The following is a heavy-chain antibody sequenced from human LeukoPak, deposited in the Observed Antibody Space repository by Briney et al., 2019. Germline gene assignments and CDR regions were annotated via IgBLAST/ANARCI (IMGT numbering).Heavy chain of an antibody. V-gene: IGHV3-30*04. Sequence: GGSLRLSCTASGFTFGDYAMSWVRQAPGKGLEWVAVISYDGSNKYYADSVKGRFTISRDNSKNTLYLQMNSLRAEDTAVYYCVKDRGTMIVVDPPDYWGQGTLVTVSS. CDR3: VKDRGTMIVVDPPDY. J-gene: IGHJ4*02. CDR2: ISYDGSNK. D-gene: IGHD3-22*01. CDR1: GFTFGDYA.